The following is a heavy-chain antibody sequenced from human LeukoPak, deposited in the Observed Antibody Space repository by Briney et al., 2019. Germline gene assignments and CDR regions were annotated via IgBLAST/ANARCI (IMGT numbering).Heavy chain of an antibody. CDR1: GDSMANAF. CDR2: IYGSGAT. D-gene: IGHD6-19*01. J-gene: IGHJ4*02. Sequence: SETLSLTCRFSGDSMANAFWTWIRQPAGRGLEWIGRIYGSGATHYNPSLKSRIAMSVDTSKNQFSLTLTSVTAADTAVYYCARGGYSSGWEDDWGQGTLVTVSS. CDR3: ARGGYSSGWEDD. V-gene: IGHV4-4*07.